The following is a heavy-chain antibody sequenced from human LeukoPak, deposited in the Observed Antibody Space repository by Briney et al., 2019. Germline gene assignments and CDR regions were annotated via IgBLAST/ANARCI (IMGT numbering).Heavy chain of an antibody. J-gene: IGHJ4*02. CDR2: IRSKAYGGTT. CDR3: TRVGAGDFWSGYSDY. D-gene: IGHD3-3*01. V-gene: IGHV3-49*03. CDR1: GFTFGDYA. Sequence: GRSLRLSCTASGFTFGDYAMSWFRQAPGKGLEWVGFIRSKAYGGTTEYAASVKGRFTISRDDSKSIAYLQMNSLKTEDTAVYYCTRVGAGDFWSGYSDYWGQGTLVTVSS.